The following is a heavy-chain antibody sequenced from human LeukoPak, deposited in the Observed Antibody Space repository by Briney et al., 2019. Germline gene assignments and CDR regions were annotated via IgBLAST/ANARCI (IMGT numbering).Heavy chain of an antibody. J-gene: IGHJ4*02. CDR3: ARVLYSSGWLKFDY. V-gene: IGHV4-59*01. D-gene: IGHD6-19*01. Sequence: SETLSLTCTVSGGSISSYYWSWIRQPPGKGLEWIGYIYYSGSTNYNPSLKSRVTISVDTSKNQFSLKLSSVTAADTAVYYCARVLYSSGWLKFDYWGQGTLVTVSS. CDR2: IYYSGST. CDR1: GGSISSYY.